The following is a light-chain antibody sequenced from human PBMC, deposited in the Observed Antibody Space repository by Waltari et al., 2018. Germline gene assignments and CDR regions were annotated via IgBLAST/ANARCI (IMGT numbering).Light chain of an antibody. CDR2: RDD. CDR3: AAWDDNMNGLV. J-gene: IGLJ2*01. CDR1: ASNIGTNT. Sequence: QSVLPQPPSASATPGQRVTISCSGRASNIGTNTVNWYQQVPGAAPKLVSYRDDYRPLGVPDRFSGSKSGTSASLAISWLQPADEADYYCAAWDDNMNGLVFGGGTKLTVL. V-gene: IGLV1-44*01.